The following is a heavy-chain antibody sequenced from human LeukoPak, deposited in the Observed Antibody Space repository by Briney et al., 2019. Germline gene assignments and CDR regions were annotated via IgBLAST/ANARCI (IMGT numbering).Heavy chain of an antibody. CDR2: ISSSSSYI. Sequence: GGSLRLSCAASGFTFSSYSMNWVRQAPGKGLEWVSFISSSSSYIYYADSVKGRFTISRDNAKNSLYLQMNSLRAEDTAVYYCARDSDYDSSGYYKRPLDYWGQGTLVTVSS. D-gene: IGHD3-22*01. V-gene: IGHV3-21*01. CDR3: ARDSDYDSSGYYKRPLDY. J-gene: IGHJ4*02. CDR1: GFTFSSYS.